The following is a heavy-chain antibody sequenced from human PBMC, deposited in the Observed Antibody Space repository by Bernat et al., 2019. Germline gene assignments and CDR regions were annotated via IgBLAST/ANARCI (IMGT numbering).Heavy chain of an antibody. J-gene: IGHJ4*02. CDR1: GFNFGSYA. V-gene: IGHV3-30-3*01. D-gene: IGHD6-19*01. Sequence: QVQLVESGGGVVQPGRSLRLSCAASGFNFGSYAMHWVRQAPGKGLEWVAVISYDGSNKYYADSVKGRFTISRDNSKNTLYLQMNSLRAEDTAVYYCAREEGGYSSGAVDYWGQGTLVTVSS. CDR2: ISYDGSNK. CDR3: AREEGGYSSGAVDY.